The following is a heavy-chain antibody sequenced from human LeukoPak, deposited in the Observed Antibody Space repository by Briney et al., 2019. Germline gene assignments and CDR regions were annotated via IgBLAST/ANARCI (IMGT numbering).Heavy chain of an antibody. Sequence: PGGSLRLSCAASGFSFSTYAMSWVRQAPGKGLEWVSTISGSGDNTYYADSLKGQFTISRDSSKNTLYLQMNSLRAEDTAVYYCAKQTRTTTAPDYWGQGTLVTVSS. V-gene: IGHV3-23*01. D-gene: IGHD1-1*01. CDR3: AKQTRTTTAPDY. CDR1: GFSFSTYA. CDR2: ISGSGDNT. J-gene: IGHJ4*02.